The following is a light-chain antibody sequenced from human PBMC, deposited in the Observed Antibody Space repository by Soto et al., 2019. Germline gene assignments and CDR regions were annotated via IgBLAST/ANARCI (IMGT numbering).Light chain of an antibody. CDR2: AAS. V-gene: IGKV3-20*01. CDR3: QQFGSSLIA. J-gene: IGKJ5*01. Sequence: ESVLTQSPGTPSLSPGERATLSCRASQTVSTSYIAWYQQKPGQAPRLLIYAASSRATGIPDRFSGSGSGTDFTLTISRLEPEDCAVYYCQQFGSSLIAFGQGTRLEIK. CDR1: QTVSTSY.